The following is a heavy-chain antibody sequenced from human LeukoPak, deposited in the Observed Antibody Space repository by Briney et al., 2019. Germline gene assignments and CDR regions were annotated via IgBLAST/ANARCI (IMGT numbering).Heavy chain of an antibody. Sequence: SETLSLTCTVSGGSISSSSYYWGWIRQPPGKGLEWIVSIYYSGTTYYNPSLKSRVTISVYTSKNQFSLKLSSVTAADTAVYYCAKIYQDSCAYHCAPDYWGQGTLVTVSS. CDR3: AKIYQDSCAYHCAPDY. J-gene: IGHJ4*02. CDR2: IYYSGTT. D-gene: IGHD3-22*01. CDR1: GGSISSSSYY. V-gene: IGHV4-39*07.